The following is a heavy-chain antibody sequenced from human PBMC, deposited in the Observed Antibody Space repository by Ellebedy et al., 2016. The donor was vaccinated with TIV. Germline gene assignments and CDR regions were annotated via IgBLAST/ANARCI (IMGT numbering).Heavy chain of an antibody. CDR1: GYTFTNYY. D-gene: IGHD3-3*01. CDR3: ARVGVELLDY. CDR2: IHPSGGRT. Sequence: ASVKVSXKASGYTFTNYYMHWVRQAPGQGLEWMGMIHPSGGRTRYAQKLQGRVTMTTDTSTSTAYMELRSLRSDDTAVYYCARVGVELLDYWGQGTLVTVSS. J-gene: IGHJ4*02. V-gene: IGHV1-46*01.